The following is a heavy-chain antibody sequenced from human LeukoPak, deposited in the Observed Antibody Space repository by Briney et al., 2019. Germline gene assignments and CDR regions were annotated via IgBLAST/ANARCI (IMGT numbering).Heavy chain of an antibody. Sequence: SETLSPTCTVSGGSISSYYWSWTRQPPGKGLEWIGYIYYSGSTNYNPSLKSRVTISVDTSKNQFTLKLSSVTAADTAVYYCARGVSIAVAGSWFDPWGQGTLVTVSS. CDR3: ARGVSIAVAGSWFDP. CDR1: GGSISSYY. J-gene: IGHJ5*02. V-gene: IGHV4-59*01. CDR2: IYYSGST. D-gene: IGHD6-19*01.